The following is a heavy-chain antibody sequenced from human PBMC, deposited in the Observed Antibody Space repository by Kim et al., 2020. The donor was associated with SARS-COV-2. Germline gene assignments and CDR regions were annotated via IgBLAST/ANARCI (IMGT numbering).Heavy chain of an antibody. CDR3: AKGRLITIFGVVIEYYGMDV. V-gene: IGHV4-34*01. Sequence: SETLSLTCAVYGGSFSGYYWSCIRQPPGKGLEWSGEINYSGGTNYNPSFKRRVTISVDTSKNQFSLKLSSVTAADTAVYYCAKGRLITIFGVVIEYYGMDVWGQGTTVRVPS. J-gene: IGHJ6*02. CDR1: GGSFSGYY. CDR2: INYSGGT. D-gene: IGHD3-3*01.